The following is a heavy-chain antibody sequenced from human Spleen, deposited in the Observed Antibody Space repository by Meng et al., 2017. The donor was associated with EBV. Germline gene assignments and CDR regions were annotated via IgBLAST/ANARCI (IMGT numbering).Heavy chain of an antibody. CDR3: ARSIDSGVFDP. Sequence: QVLLVQSWAEGTKPGASVKVSCKASGYPFTSYAMHWVRQAPGQRLEWMGWINGGSGNTKYSQKFQGRVTITRDTSASTVYMELSSLRSEESAVYYCARSIDSGVFDPWGQGTLVTVPS. V-gene: IGHV1-3*01. J-gene: IGHJ5*02. D-gene: IGHD1-26*01. CDR1: GYPFTSYA. CDR2: INGGSGNT.